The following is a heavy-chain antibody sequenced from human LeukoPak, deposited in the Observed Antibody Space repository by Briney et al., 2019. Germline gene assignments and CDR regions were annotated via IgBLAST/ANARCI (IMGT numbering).Heavy chain of an antibody. V-gene: IGHV3-23*01. D-gene: IGHD3-9*01. CDR2: ISGSGGST. J-gene: IGHJ3*02. CDR3: AKFSLDILTGYYNLDAFDI. Sequence: PGGSLRLSCAASGFTFSSYAMSWVRQAPGKGLEWVSAISGSGGSTYYADSVKGRFPISRDNSKNTLYLQVNSLRAEDTAVYYCAKFSLDILTGYYNLDAFDIWGQGTMVTVSS. CDR1: GFTFSSYA.